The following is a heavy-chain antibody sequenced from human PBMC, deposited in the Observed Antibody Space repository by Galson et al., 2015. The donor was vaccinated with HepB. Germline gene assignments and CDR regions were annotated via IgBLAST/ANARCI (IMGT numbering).Heavy chain of an antibody. J-gene: IGHJ4*02. V-gene: IGHV4-39*01. CDR1: GGSINRPNYY. CDR3: ARIESYFDY. Sequence: TLSLTCTVSGGSINRPNYYWGWIRQPPGKGLEWIGNIYYSGRTYYNPSLKSRVAMSIDSSIDQFSLRLSSVTAADTAVYSCARIESYFDYWSQGTLVTVSS. D-gene: IGHD2/OR15-2a*01. CDR2: IYYSGRT.